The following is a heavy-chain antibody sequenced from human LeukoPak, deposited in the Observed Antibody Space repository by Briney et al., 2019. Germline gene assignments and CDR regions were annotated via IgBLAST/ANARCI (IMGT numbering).Heavy chain of an antibody. D-gene: IGHD3-10*01. CDR1: GFTFSSYA. CDR3: AKDATYYYGSGXXXYXDY. Sequence: GGSLRLSCAASGFTFSSYAMSWVRQAPGKGLEWVSAISGSGGSTYYADSVKGRFTISRDNSKNTLYLQMNSLRAEDTAVYYCAKDATYYYGSGXXXYXDYWXQGTXXTVSX. V-gene: IGHV3-23*01. CDR2: ISGSGGST. J-gene: IGHJ4*02.